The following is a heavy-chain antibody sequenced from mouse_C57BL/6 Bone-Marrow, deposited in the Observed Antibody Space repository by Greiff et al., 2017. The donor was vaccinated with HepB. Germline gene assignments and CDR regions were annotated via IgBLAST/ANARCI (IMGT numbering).Heavy chain of an antibody. J-gene: IGHJ4*01. CDR1: GFNIKDDY. CDR2: IDPENGDT. CDR3: TTLYGNYVGYYAMDY. V-gene: IGHV14-4*01. D-gene: IGHD2-1*01. Sequence: VQLQQSGAELVRPGASVKLSCTASGFNIKDDYMHWVKQRPEQGLEWIGWIDPENGDTEYASKFQGKATITADTSSNTAYLQLSSLTSEDTAVYYCTTLYGNYVGYYAMDYWGQGTSVTVSS.